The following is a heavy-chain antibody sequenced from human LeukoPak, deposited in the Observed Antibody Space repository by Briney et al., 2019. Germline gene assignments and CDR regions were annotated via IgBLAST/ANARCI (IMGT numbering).Heavy chain of an antibody. CDR3: ARGTEEFGELLKV. Sequence: SETLSLTCTVSGGSNSSYYWSWVRQPPGKRLEWIGYIYSTGSTNYNTSLTSRGTFSVEKTKNQFSLKLRSVTAADTAVYYCARGTEEFGELLKVWGQGTLVTVSS. CDR1: GGSNSSYY. CDR2: IYSTGST. V-gene: IGHV4-59*01. J-gene: IGHJ4*02. D-gene: IGHD3-10*01.